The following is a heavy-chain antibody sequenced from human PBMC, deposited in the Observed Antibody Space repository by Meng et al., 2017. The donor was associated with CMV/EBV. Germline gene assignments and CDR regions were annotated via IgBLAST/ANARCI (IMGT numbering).Heavy chain of an antibody. Sequence: SETLSLTCAVYGGSFSGYYWSWIRQPPGKGLEWIGEINHSGSTNYNPSLKSRVTISVDTSKNQFSLKLSSVTAEDTAVYYCARDGEYQLLPMDVWGQGTTVTVSS. CDR2: INHSGST. V-gene: IGHV4-34*01. J-gene: IGHJ6*02. CDR3: ARDGEYQLLPMDV. D-gene: IGHD2-2*01. CDR1: GGSFSGYY.